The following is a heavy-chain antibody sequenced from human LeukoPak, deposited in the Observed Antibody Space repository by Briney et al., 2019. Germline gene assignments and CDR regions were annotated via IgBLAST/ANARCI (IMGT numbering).Heavy chain of an antibody. CDR1: GYSFTNYW. J-gene: IGHJ4*02. D-gene: IGHD4-17*01. CDR2: IYPNDSDP. V-gene: IGHV5-51*01. CDR3: ARRNGDAFDY. Sequence: GESLKISCKVSGYSFTNYWIAWVRQLPGKGLEWMGIIYPNDSDPRYSPSFQGQVTISADRSISTAYLQWSSLKASDTAMYYCARRNGDAFDYWGQGTLVTVSS.